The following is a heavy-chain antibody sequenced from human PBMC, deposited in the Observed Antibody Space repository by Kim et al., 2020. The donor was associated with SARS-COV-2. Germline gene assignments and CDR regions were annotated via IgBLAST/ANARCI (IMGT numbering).Heavy chain of an antibody. CDR2: ISYDGSNK. J-gene: IGHJ6*02. V-gene: IGHV3-30*04. CDR3: ARAGDFGDPQTNYYYGMDV. Sequence: GRSLRLSCAASGFTFSSYAMHWVRQAPGKGLEWVAVISYDGSNKYYADSVKGRFTISRDNSKNTLYLQMNSLRAEDTAVYYCARAGDFGDPQTNYYYGMDVWGQGTTVTVSS. CDR1: GFTFSSYA. D-gene: IGHD3-10*01.